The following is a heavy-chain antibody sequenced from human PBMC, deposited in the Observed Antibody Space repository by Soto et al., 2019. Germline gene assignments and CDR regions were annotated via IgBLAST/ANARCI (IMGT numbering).Heavy chain of an antibody. V-gene: IGHV4-4*07. J-gene: IGHJ5*02. D-gene: IGHD3-3*01. Sequence: QVQLQESGPGLVKPSETLSLTCTVSGGSISSYYWSWVRQPAGKGLEWIGRIYTSGSTNYNPSLKSRVTMSVDTSKNQFSLKLSSVTAADTAVYYCARDSGAITIFGVVTRYNWFDPCGQGTLVTVSS. CDR3: ARDSGAITIFGVVTRYNWFDP. CDR1: GGSISSYY. CDR2: IYTSGST.